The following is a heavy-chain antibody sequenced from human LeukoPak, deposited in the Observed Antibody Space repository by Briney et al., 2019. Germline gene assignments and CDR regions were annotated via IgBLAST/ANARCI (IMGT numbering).Heavy chain of an antibody. D-gene: IGHD3-22*01. CDR1: GGTFSSYA. CDR2: IIPIFGTA. V-gene: IGHV1-69*05. Sequence: SVKVSCKASGGTFSSYAINWVRQAPGQGLEWVGRIIPIFGTANYAQKFQGRVTITTDGSTSTAYMELSSLRSEDTAVYYCARGVSGYQGYYNMDVWDKGTTVTVSS. CDR3: ARGVSGYQGYYNMDV. J-gene: IGHJ6*03.